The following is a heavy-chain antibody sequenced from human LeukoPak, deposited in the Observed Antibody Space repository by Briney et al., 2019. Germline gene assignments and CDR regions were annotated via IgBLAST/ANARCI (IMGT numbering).Heavy chain of an antibody. V-gene: IGHV3-64*02. J-gene: IGHJ2*01. Sequence: GGSLRLSCAASGFTFSSYSMHWVRQAPGKGPELVSVIGGGVTTFYADSVKDRFTISRDNSKNTLYLEMGSLRAEDMAVYYCAREGGGSGLWYYDLWGRGTLVTVSS. CDR2: IGGGVTT. CDR1: GFTFSSYS. D-gene: IGHD1-26*01. CDR3: AREGGGSGLWYYDL.